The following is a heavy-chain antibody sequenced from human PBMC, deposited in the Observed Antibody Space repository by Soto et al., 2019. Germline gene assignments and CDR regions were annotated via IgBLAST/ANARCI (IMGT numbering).Heavy chain of an antibody. CDR3: AKDPFPGPPVGWFDP. Sequence: GGSLRLCCAASGFTFSSYAMSWVRQAPGKGLEWVSAISGSGGSTYYADSVKGRFTISRDNSKNTLYLQMNSLRAEDTAVYYCAKDPFPGPPVGWFDPWGQGALVTVSS. V-gene: IGHV3-23*01. CDR2: ISGSGGST. J-gene: IGHJ5*02. CDR1: GFTFSSYA.